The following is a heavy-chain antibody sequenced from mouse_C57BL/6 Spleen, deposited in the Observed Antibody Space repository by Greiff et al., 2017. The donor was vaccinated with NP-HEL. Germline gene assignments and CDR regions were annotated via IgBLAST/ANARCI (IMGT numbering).Heavy chain of an antibody. V-gene: IGHV5-4*03. CDR3: ARPEGNYFWAMDY. J-gene: IGHJ4*01. D-gene: IGHD2-1*01. CDR2: ISDGGSYT. CDR1: GFTFSSYA. Sequence: EVKVVESGGGLVKPGGSLKLSCAASGFTFSSYAMSWVRQTPEKRLEWVATISDGGSYTYYPDNVKGRFTISRDNAKNNLYLQMTSLRSEDTAMYYCARPEGNYFWAMDYWGQGTSVTVSS.